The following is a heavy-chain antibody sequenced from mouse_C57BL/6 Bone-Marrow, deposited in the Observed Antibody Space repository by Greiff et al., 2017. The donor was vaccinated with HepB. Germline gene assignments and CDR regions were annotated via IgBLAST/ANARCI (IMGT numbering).Heavy chain of an antibody. CDR3: AGDPLYGSSLYYFDY. V-gene: IGHV12-3*01. J-gene: IGHJ2*01. CDR1: GFPITSGYY. D-gene: IGHD1-1*01. Sequence: VKLVESGPGLVKPSQSLFLTCSITGFPITSGYYWIWIRQSPGKPLEWMGYITHSGETFYNPSLQSPISITRETSKNQFFLQLNSVTTEDTAMYYCAGDPLYGSSLYYFDYWGQGTTLTVSS. CDR2: ITHSGET.